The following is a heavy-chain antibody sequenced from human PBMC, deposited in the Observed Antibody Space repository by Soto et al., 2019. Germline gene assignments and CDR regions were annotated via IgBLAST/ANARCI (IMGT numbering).Heavy chain of an antibody. D-gene: IGHD3-10*01. CDR1: GGSISSSSYY. CDR3: ARHNYGSGSTYFDY. Sequence: PSETLSLTCTVSGGSISSSSYYWGWIRQPPGKGLEWIGSIYYSGSTYYNTSLKSRVTISVDTSKNQYSLKLNSMTAADTAVYYCARHNYGSGSTYFDYWGQGTLVTVSS. V-gene: IGHV4-39*01. J-gene: IGHJ4*02. CDR2: IYYSGST.